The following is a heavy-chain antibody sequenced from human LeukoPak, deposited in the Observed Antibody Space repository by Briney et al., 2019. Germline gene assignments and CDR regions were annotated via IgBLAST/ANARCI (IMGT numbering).Heavy chain of an antibody. D-gene: IGHD4-17*01. CDR1: GFTFSSNA. J-gene: IGHJ4*02. CDR3: ARLTTSDYGDYFLDY. V-gene: IGHV3-23*01. CDR2: IDGSGGST. Sequence: GGSLRLSCAASGFTFSSNAMSWVRQAPGKGLEWVSSIDGSGGSTYYADSVTGRFTFSRDNSKNTLYLQMNSLRAEDTAVYYCARLTTSDYGDYFLDYWGQGTLVTVSS.